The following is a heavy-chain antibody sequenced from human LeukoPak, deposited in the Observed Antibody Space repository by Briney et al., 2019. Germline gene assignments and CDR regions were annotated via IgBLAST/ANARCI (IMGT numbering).Heavy chain of an antibody. Sequence: PGGSLRLSCAASGFTFSSFGMHWVRQAPGKGLEWVAVIWYDASNKYYADSVKGRFTISRDNSKNTLYLHMNSLRDDDTAVYYCVRGVGVSRFNYLDPWGQGTLVIVPS. D-gene: IGHD1-7*01. J-gene: IGHJ5*02. CDR2: IWYDASNK. CDR3: VRGVGVSRFNYLDP. CDR1: GFTFSSFG. V-gene: IGHV3-33*01.